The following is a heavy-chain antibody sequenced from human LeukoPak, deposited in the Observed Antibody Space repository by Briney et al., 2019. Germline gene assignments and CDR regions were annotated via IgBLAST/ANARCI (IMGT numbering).Heavy chain of an antibody. V-gene: IGHV4-4*07. CDR3: ARGRYCSADICSGGDAFDI. J-gene: IGHJ3*02. D-gene: IGHD2-15*01. CDR2: IYPRGST. Sequence: PSETLSLTCTVSGGSISRYYWSWIRQPAGKGLEWIGRIYPRGSTNDNPSLKTRVTMSVDTSKNQLSLKLTSVTAADTAVYYCARGRYCSADICSGGDAFDIWGQGTMVSVSS. CDR1: GGSISRYY.